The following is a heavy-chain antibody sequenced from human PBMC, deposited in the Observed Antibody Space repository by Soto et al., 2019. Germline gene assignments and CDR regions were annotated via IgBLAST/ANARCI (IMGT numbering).Heavy chain of an antibody. Sequence: GGSLRLSCAASGFTFSNAWMSWVRQAPGKGLEWVGRIKSKTDGGTTDYAAPVKGRFTISRDDSKNTLYLQMNSLKTEDTAVYYCTTLYYDFWSGYSDYWGQGIVVTVSS. D-gene: IGHD3-3*01. V-gene: IGHV3-15*01. CDR1: GFTFSNAW. CDR2: IKSKTDGGTT. CDR3: TTLYYDFWSGYSDY. J-gene: IGHJ4*02.